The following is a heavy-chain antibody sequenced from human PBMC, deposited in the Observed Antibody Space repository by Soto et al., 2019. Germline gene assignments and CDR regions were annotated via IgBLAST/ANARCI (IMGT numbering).Heavy chain of an antibody. Sequence: ASVKVSCKTCGNTLTSFYIHWLRQAPGQGLEWVGRLSPTTGGTNYAQHFQGRVTVTWDMSTFTAYMELSSLIYEDTAVYYCARPPGYVTDWYYFDTWGQGTQVTVSS. CDR3: ARPPGYVTDWYYFDT. V-gene: IGHV1-2*02. J-gene: IGHJ4*02. D-gene: IGHD3-9*01. CDR2: LSPTTGGT. CDR1: GNTLTSFY.